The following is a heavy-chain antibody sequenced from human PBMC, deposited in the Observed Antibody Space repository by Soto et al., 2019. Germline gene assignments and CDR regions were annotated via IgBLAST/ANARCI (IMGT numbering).Heavy chain of an antibody. J-gene: IGHJ6*02. Sequence: SETLSLTCTVSGGSISSYYWSWIRQRSGEGLEWIGRIYTSGSTNYNPSLKSRVTMSVDTSKNQFSLKLSSVTAADTAVYYCARDRQLVLSSWDYGMDVWGQGTTVTVS. CDR2: IYTSGST. CDR3: ARDRQLVLSSWDYGMDV. V-gene: IGHV4-4*07. D-gene: IGHD6-13*01. CDR1: GGSISSYY.